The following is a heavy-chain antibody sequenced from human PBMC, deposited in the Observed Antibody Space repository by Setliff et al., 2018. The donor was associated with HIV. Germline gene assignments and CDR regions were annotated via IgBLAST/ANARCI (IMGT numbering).Heavy chain of an antibody. V-gene: IGHV4-34*01. D-gene: IGHD2-15*01. Sequence: PSETLSLTCAVYGGSLSGNSWTWIRQSPRKGLEWIGEINYSGSTYYNPSLKSRVTLSVDTSENQYSLKLTSLIAADTAVYYCARSLAYCSGGGCSSGNYYYMDVWGKGTTVTVSS. CDR3: ARSLAYCSGGGCSSGNYYYMDV. CDR2: INYSGST. CDR1: GGSLSGNS. J-gene: IGHJ6*03.